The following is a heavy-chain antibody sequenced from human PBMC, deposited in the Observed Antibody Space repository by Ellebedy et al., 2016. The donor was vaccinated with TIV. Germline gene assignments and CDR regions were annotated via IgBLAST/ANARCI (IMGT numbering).Heavy chain of an antibody. CDR1: GGSISSSSYY. V-gene: IGHV4-39*01. CDR3: ASLTGGDLLNDAFDI. D-gene: IGHD2-21*02. CDR2: IYYSGST. J-gene: IGHJ3*02. Sequence: GSLRLSCTVSGGSISSSSYYWGWIRQPPGKGLEWIGSIYYSGSTYYNPSLKSRVTISVDTSKNQFSLKLSSVTAADTAVYYCASLTGGDLLNDAFDIWGQGTMVTVSS.